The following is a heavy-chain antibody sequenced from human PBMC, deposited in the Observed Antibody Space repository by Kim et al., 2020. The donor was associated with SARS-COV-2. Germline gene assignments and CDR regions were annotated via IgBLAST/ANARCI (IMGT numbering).Heavy chain of an antibody. Sequence: GGSLRLSCAASGFTFGSYAMHWVRQAPGKGLEWVAVISYDGSNKYYADSVKGRFTISRDNSKNTLYLQMNSLRAEDTAVYYCARLCITMVRGFIGKNDAFDIWGQGTMVTVSS. CDR2: ISYDGSNK. CDR3: ARLCITMVRGFIGKNDAFDI. V-gene: IGHV3-30*04. J-gene: IGHJ3*02. CDR1: GFTFGSYA. D-gene: IGHD3-10*01.